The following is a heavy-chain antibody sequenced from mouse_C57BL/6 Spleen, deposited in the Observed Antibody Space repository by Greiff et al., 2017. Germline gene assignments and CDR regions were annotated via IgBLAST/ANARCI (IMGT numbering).Heavy chain of an antibody. D-gene: IGHD2-2*01. Sequence: VQLQQSGAELVRPGASVKLSCTASGFNIKDYYMHWVKQRPEQGLEWIGWIDPENGDTEYASKFQGQATITADTASNTAYLQFSRLTSEDTAVYDCTTPYGYELAYWGQGTLVTVSA. V-gene: IGHV14-4*01. CDR3: TTPYGYELAY. CDR2: IDPENGDT. CDR1: GFNIKDYY. J-gene: IGHJ3*01.